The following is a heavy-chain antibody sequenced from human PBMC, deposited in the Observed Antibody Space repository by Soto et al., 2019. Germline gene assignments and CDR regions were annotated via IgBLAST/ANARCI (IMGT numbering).Heavy chain of an antibody. J-gene: IGHJ5*02. CDR2: IYYSGST. CDR1: GGSISSGDYY. Sequence: SETLSLTCTVSGGSISSGDYYWSWIRQPPGKGLEWIGYIYYSGSTYYNPSLKSRVTISVDTSKNQFSLELSSVTAADTAVYYCARVRDYGDSNWFDPWGQGTLVTVSS. V-gene: IGHV4-30-4*01. CDR3: ARVRDYGDSNWFDP. D-gene: IGHD4-17*01.